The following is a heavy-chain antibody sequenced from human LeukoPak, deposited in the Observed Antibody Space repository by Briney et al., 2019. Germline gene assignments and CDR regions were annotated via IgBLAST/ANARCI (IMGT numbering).Heavy chain of an antibody. V-gene: IGHV3-23*01. Sequence: GGSLRLSCVASGFTFSTFAMNWVRQAPGKGLEWVSTISETGRSTYYADSVKGQFTISRDNSKNTLCLQMNSLRAEDTAVYYCAKDRGYSYGISEYWGQGTLVTVSS. CDR3: AKDRGYSYGISEY. D-gene: IGHD5-18*01. J-gene: IGHJ4*02. CDR1: GFTFSTFA. CDR2: ISETGRST.